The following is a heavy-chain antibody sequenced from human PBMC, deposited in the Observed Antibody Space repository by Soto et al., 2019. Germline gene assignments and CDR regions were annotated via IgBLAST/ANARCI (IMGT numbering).Heavy chain of an antibody. D-gene: IGHD4-17*01. CDR3: AKGFDYGDTKHIDH. J-gene: IGHJ4*02. V-gene: IGHV3-23*01. CDR1: GVGFSTHA. Sequence: LRLSCAASGVGFSTHALSWVRQAPGKGLEWLSSITNTGITTHYADSVKGRFTISRENSRNTLHLQMNNLRVADTAVYYCAKGFDYGDTKHIDHWGQGTLVTVSS. CDR2: ITNTGITT.